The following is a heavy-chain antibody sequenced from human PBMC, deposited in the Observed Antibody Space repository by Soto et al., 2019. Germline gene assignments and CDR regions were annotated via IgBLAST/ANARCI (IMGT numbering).Heavy chain of an antibody. D-gene: IGHD2-15*01. V-gene: IGHV3-7*01. CDR3: AREEGYCSGGSCYFWFDP. J-gene: IGHJ5*02. CDR2: IKEDGSEE. Sequence: EVQLVESGGGLVQPGGSLRLSCAASGFTFGAYWMTWVRQAPGKGLEWVANIKEDGSEENYVDSVKGRFTISRDNAQHSLYLQMNSLRAEDTAVYYCAREEGYCSGGSCYFWFDPWGQGTLVTVSS. CDR1: GFTFGAYW.